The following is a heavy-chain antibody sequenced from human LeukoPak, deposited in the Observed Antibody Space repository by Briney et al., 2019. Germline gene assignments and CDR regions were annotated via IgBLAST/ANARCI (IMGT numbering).Heavy chain of an antibody. CDR3: VREWAVAGTGFDY. CDR1: GLTFSSYW. J-gene: IGHJ4*02. D-gene: IGHD6-19*01. V-gene: IGHV3-74*01. CDR2: INSDGSST. Sequence: GGSLRLSCAVSGLTFSSYWMHWVRQAPGKGLVWVSGINSDGSSTSYADSVKGRFTISRDNAKNTLYLQMNRLRAEDTAVYYCVREWAVAGTGFDYWGQGTLVTVSS.